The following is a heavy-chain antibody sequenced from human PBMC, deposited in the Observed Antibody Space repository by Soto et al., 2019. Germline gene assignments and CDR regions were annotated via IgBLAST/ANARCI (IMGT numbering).Heavy chain of an antibody. J-gene: IGHJ4*02. D-gene: IGHD3-3*01. V-gene: IGHV3-23*01. Sequence: GGSLRLSCAASGFTFSSYAMSWVRQAPGKGLEWVSAISGSGGSTYYADSVKGRFTISRDNSKSTLYLQMNSLRAEDTAVYYCAKVRQRFLEWLLLSLDYWGQGTLVTVSS. CDR2: ISGSGGST. CDR3: AKVRQRFLEWLLLSLDY. CDR1: GFTFSSYA.